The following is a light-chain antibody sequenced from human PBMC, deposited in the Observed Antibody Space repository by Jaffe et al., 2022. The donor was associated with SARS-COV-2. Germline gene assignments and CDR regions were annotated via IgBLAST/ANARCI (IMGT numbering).Light chain of an antibody. CDR3: QQSYRTPLT. CDR1: QSISSF. CDR2: AAS. Sequence: DIQMTQSPSSLSASVGDRVTITCRASQSISSFLNWYQQKPGKAPKLLIYAASSLQSGVPSRFSGSGSGTDFTLTISSLQPEDIATYYCQQSYRTPLTFGGGTKVQI. J-gene: IGKJ4*01. V-gene: IGKV1-39*01.